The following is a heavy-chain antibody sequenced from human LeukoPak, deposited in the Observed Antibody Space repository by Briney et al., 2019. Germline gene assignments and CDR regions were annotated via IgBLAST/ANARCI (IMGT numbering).Heavy chain of an antibody. CDR2: INPDSGGT. CDR1: GYIFTGNY. D-gene: IGHD6-19*01. V-gene: IGHV1-2*02. J-gene: IGHJ4*02. Sequence: GASVKVSCKASGYIFTGNYIHWVRQAPGQWFEWMGWINPDSGGTHYAQKFQARVTMTRDTSISTAYMQLSRLTSDDTAVYYCAREGAVGGDIWGQGTLVTVSS. CDR3: AREGAVGGDI.